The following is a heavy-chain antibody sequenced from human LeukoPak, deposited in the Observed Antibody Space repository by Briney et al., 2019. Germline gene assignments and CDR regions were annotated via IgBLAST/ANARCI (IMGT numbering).Heavy chain of an antibody. D-gene: IGHD2-15*01. CDR2: IGTAGDT. Sequence: GGSLRLSCAASGFTFSSYDMHWVRQATGKGLEWVSAIGTAGDTYYPGSVKGRFTISRDNSKNTLYLQMNSLRAEDTAVYYCAKDLERDIVVVVATGYWGQGTLVTVSS. J-gene: IGHJ4*02. CDR1: GFTFSSYD. V-gene: IGHV3-13*01. CDR3: AKDLERDIVVVVATGY.